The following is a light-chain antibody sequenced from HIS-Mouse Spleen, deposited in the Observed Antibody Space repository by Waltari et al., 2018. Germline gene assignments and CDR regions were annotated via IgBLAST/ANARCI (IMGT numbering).Light chain of an antibody. CDR1: QRVSSN. CDR3: QQYNNWPPLT. V-gene: IGKV3-15*01. CDR2: GAS. J-gene: IGKJ4*01. Sequence: EIVMTHSPATLSVSPGERAILSCRASQRVSSNLAWYQQKPGQAPRLLIYGASTRATGIPARFSGSGSGTEFTLTISSLQSEDFAVYYCQQYNNWPPLTFGGGTKVEIK.